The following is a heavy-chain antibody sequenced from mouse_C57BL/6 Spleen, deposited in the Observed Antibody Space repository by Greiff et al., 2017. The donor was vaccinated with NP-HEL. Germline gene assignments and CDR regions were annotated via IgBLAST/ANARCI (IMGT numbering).Heavy chain of an antibody. D-gene: IGHD1-1*01. CDR1: GYTFTDYY. V-gene: IGHV1-19*01. Sequence: VQLQQSGPVLVKPGASVKMSCKASGYTFTDYYMNWVKQSHGKSLEWIGVINPYNGGTSYNQKFKGKATLTVDKSSSTAYMELNSLTSEYSAVYYCGSYNGSSYYYAIDYWGQGTSVTVSS. CDR3: GSYNGSSYYYAIDY. CDR2: INPYNGGT. J-gene: IGHJ4*01.